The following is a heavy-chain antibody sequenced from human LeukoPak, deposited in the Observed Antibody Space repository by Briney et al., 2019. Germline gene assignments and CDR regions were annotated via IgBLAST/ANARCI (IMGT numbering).Heavy chain of an antibody. V-gene: IGHV3-20*04. CDR3: ARGGSTGWYYFDY. Sequence: GSLRLSCVASGFRFDDYGMSWVRQAPGEGLEWVSGINWNGGSTGYADSVKGRFTISRDNAKNSLYLRMNSLRAEDTALYYCARGGSTGWYYFDYWGQGTLVTVSS. D-gene: IGHD6-19*01. CDR2: INWNGGST. CDR1: GFRFDDYG. J-gene: IGHJ4*02.